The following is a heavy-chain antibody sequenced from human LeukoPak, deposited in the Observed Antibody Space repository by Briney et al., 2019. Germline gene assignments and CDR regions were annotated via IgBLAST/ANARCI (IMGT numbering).Heavy chain of an antibody. CDR1: GYTFTSYY. J-gene: IGHJ4*02. CDR2: INPSGGST. D-gene: IGHD3-3*01. V-gene: IGHV1-46*01. CDR3: TRDRVFGVVIIDY. Sequence: AASVKVSCKASGYTFTSYYMHWERQAPGQGLEWMGIINPSGGSTSYAQKFQGRVTMTRDTSTSTVYMELSSLRSEDTAVYYCTRDRVFGVVIIDYWGQGTLVTVSS.